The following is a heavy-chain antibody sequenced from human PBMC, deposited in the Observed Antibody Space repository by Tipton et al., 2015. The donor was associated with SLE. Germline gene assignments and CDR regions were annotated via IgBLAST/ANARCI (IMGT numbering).Heavy chain of an antibody. J-gene: IGHJ4*02. CDR2: INHSGTA. CDR3: ARLRRYSSGPPY. Sequence: TLSLTCAVYGGSFTDDFWSWIRQPPGKGLEWIGEINHSGTADYNPSLKSRVTISVDTSKNQFSLKLSSVTAADTAVYYCARLRRYSSGPPYWGQGTLVTVSS. CDR1: GGSFTDDF. V-gene: IGHV4-34*01. D-gene: IGHD6-19*01.